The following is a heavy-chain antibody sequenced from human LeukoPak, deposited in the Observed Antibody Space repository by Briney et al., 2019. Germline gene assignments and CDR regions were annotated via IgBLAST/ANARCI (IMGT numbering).Heavy chain of an antibody. Sequence: GGSLRLSCAASGFTFSTYSMNWVRQAPGKGLEWVSSISSTSSYIYYTDSVKGRFTISRDNAKNSLYLQMNSLRAEDTAVYYCARDPSAVPTAVNWFDPGAREPWSPSPQ. D-gene: IGHD2-2*01. CDR2: ISSTSSYI. J-gene: IGHJ5*02. V-gene: IGHV3-21*06. CDR1: GFTFSTYS. CDR3: ARDPSAVPTAVNWFDP.